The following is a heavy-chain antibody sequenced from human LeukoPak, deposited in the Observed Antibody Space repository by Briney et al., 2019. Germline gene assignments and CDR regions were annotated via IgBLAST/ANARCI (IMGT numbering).Heavy chain of an antibody. CDR1: GGSISSYY. CDR2: IYYSGST. D-gene: IGHD2-15*01. J-gene: IGHJ6*02. V-gene: IGHV4-59*01. Sequence: SETLSLTCTVSGGSISSYYWSWIRQPPGEGLEWIGCIYYSGSTNYNPSLKSRVTISVDTSKNQFSLKLSSVTAADTAVYYCASIQLASNYYYYGMDVWGQGTTVTVSS. CDR3: ASIQLASNYYYYGMDV.